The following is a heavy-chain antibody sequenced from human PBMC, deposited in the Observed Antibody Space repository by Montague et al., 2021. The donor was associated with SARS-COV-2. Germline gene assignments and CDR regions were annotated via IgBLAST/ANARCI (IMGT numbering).Heavy chain of an antibody. D-gene: IGHD3-10*01. Sequence: SETLSLTCTVSGGSMSDHYWAWIRQPPGKGLEWLAYIYYSGGINSNASXXCRVSMSVDTSKNQFSLKLTSVTAADTAVYYCARAVSVRRAVNWFDPWGQGTLVTVSS. J-gene: IGHJ5*02. CDR1: GGSMSDHY. CDR2: IYYSGGI. V-gene: IGHV4-59*11. CDR3: ARAVSVRRAVNWFDP.